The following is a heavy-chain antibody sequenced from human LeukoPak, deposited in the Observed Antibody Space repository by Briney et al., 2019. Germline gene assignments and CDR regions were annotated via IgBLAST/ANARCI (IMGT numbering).Heavy chain of an antibody. V-gene: IGHV3-30*18. J-gene: IGHJ5*02. CDR2: MSYDGGKI. D-gene: IGHD2-15*01. CDR1: GFTFSSYG. CDR3: AKRNAVVVVAATENWFDP. Sequence: PGRSLRLSCAASGFTFSSYGMHWVRQAPGKGLEWVAVMSYDGGKIYYADAVKGRFTFSRDNSKNTLYLQMDSLRAEDTAVYYCAKRNAVVVVAATENWFDPWGQGTLVTVSS.